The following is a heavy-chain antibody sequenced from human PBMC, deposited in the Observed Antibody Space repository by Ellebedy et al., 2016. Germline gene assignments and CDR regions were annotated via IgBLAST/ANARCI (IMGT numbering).Heavy chain of an antibody. CDR1: GYTFTNYD. V-gene: IGHV1-18*01. D-gene: IGHD1-7*01. CDR3: ARRPISATEFDF. J-gene: IGHJ4*02. Sequence: ASVKVSXKASGYTFTNYDISWVRQAPGQGLEWMGGISPFNGYTKYAEKFQGRLTLTTDTSTSTAYMEVRSLRSDDTGVYYCARRPISATEFDFWGQGTLVTVSS. CDR2: ISPFNGYT.